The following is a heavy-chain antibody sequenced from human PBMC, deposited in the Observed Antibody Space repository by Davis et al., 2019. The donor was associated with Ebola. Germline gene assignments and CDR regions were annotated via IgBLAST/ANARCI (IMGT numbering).Heavy chain of an antibody. J-gene: IGHJ5*02. CDR1: GGSISSGDYY. V-gene: IGHV4-30-4*01. CDR3: ARAKYQLLRSSEKRYNWNYLNWFDP. Sequence: MPSETLSLTCTVSGGSISSGDYYWSWIRQAPGKGLEWIGYIYYSGSTYYNPSLKSRVTISVDTSKNQFSLKLSSVTAADTAVYYCARAKYQLLRSSEKRYNWNYLNWFDPWGQGTLVTVSS. D-gene: IGHD1-7*01. CDR2: IYYSGST.